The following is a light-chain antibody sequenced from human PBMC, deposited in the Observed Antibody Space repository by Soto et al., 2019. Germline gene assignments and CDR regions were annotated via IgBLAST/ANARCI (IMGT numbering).Light chain of an antibody. J-gene: IGKJ2*01. CDR2: GAS. Sequence: EIVMTQSPATLSVSPGERAALSCRASQSVNSNFAWYQQKPGQAPRLLIYGASTRATDIPARFSGSGSGTEFTLTISSLQSEDVAVYYCQQYNNWPYTLGQGTKLEIK. V-gene: IGKV3-15*01. CDR3: QQYNNWPYT. CDR1: QSVNSN.